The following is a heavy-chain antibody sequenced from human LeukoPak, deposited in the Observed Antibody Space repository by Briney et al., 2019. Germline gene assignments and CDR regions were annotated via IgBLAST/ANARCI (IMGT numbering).Heavy chain of an antibody. J-gene: IGHJ4*02. V-gene: IGHV4-59*01. CDR1: RGSISGYY. Sequence: MASETLSLTCTVSRGSISGYYWSWIRQPPGKGLEWIGYIYYSGSTNYNPSLKGRVTISIDTSKKQFSLKLSSVTAADTAVYYCARVDYSNPSYWGQGTLVTVSS. CDR3: ARVDYSNPSY. CDR2: IYYSGST. D-gene: IGHD4-11*01.